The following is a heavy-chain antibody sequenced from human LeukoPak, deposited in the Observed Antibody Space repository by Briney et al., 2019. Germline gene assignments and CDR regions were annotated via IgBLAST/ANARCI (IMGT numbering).Heavy chain of an antibody. CDR3: ARRVEVTVANYYYYYMDV. V-gene: IGHV3-64*01. D-gene: IGHD6-19*01. Sequence: GGSLRLSCAASGFTFSSYAMHWVRQAPGKGLEYVSAISSNGGSTYYANSVKGRFTISRDNSKNTLYLQMGSLRAEDMAVYYCARRVEVTVANYYYYYMDVWGKGTTVTVSS. J-gene: IGHJ6*03. CDR2: ISSNGGST. CDR1: GFTFSSYA.